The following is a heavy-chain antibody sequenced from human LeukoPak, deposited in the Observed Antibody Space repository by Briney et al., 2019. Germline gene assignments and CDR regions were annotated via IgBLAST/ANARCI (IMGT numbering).Heavy chain of an antibody. CDR1: GGSISTNW. CDR3: ARAFRMYALHNWFDP. D-gene: IGHD2-8*01. J-gene: IGHJ5*02. Sequence: SGTLSLTCAVSGGSISTNWWSWVRQPPGKGLEWIGEIKDSGRTNYNTSLTGRVTISIDTSKSQFSLKLTSVTAADTAVYYCARAFRMYALHNWFDPWGQGTLVTVSS. CDR2: IKDSGRT. V-gene: IGHV4-4*02.